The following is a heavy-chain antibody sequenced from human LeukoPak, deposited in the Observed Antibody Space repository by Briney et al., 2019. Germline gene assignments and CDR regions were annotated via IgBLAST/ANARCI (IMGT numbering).Heavy chain of an antibody. V-gene: IGHV3-30-3*01. Sequence: GGSLRLSCAASGFTFSSYAMHWVRQAPGKGLEWVAVISYDGSNKYYADSVKGRFTISRDNAKNSLYLQMNSLRAEDTAVYYCARGYDFWSGYYYSFKFDYWGQGTLVTVSS. CDR3: ARGYDFWSGYYYSFKFDY. J-gene: IGHJ4*02. CDR1: GFTFSSYA. CDR2: ISYDGSNK. D-gene: IGHD3-3*01.